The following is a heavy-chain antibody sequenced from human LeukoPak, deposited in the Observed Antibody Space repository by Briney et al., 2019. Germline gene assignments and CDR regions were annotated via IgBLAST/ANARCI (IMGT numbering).Heavy chain of an antibody. D-gene: IGHD6-6*01. Sequence: ASVKVSCKASGYTFTGYYMHWVRQAPGQGLEWMGWINPNSGGTNYAQKFQGRVTMTRDTSISTAYMELSRLRSDDTAVYYCARSIPSSSSKLFDYWGQGTLVTVSS. V-gene: IGHV1-2*02. J-gene: IGHJ4*02. CDR3: ARSIPSSSSKLFDY. CDR2: INPNSGGT. CDR1: GYTFTGYY.